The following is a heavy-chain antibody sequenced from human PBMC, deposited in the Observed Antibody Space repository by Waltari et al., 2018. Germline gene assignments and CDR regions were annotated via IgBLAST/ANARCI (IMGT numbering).Heavy chain of an antibody. CDR3: TREVTTVAANFDD. Sequence: EVQLVESGGGLVQPGGSLRLSCAASGFTFSNYYMYWVRQAPGKGLEWVGFIRSKAYGGTAEYAAYVKGRFTISRDDFKSIAYLEMNSLKTEDTAVYYCTREVTTVAANFDDWGQGVLVTVSS. D-gene: IGHD4-17*01. J-gene: IGHJ4*02. CDR1: GFTFSNYY. V-gene: IGHV3-49*04. CDR2: IRSKAYGGTA.